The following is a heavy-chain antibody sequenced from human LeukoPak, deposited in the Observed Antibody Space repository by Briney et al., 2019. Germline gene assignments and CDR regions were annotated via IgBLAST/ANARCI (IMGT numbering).Heavy chain of an antibody. V-gene: IGHV1-18*01. Sequence: ASVKVSCKASGYTFTSYGISWVRQAPGQGLEWMGWISAYNGNTNYAQKLQGRVTMTTDTPTSTAYMELRSLRSDDTAVYYCARVMDSSGSPSFDYWGQGTLVTVSS. CDR1: GYTFTSYG. CDR3: ARVMDSSGSPSFDY. J-gene: IGHJ4*02. D-gene: IGHD3-22*01. CDR2: ISAYNGNT.